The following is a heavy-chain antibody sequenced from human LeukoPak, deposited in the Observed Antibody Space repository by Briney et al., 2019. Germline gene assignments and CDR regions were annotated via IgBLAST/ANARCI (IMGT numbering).Heavy chain of an antibody. Sequence: SQTLSLTFAISGDSVSSNSSAWNWIRQSPSRGLEWLGRTYYMSKWYSDYAVSVKSRITINPDTSKNQFSLQLNSVTPEDTAVYYCAGDPGHCSSTSCIRGFDYWGQGTLVTVSS. V-gene: IGHV6-1*01. CDR2: TYYMSKWYS. CDR3: AGDPGHCSSTSCIRGFDY. D-gene: IGHD2-2*01. J-gene: IGHJ4*02. CDR1: GDSVSSNSSA.